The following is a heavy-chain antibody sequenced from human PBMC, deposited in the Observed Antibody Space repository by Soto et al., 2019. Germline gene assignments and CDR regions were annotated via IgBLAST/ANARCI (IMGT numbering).Heavy chain of an antibody. J-gene: IGHJ5*02. V-gene: IGHV3-74*01. D-gene: IGHD3-3*01. CDR1: GFTFSSYW. Sequence: GGSLRLSCAASGFTFSSYWMHWVRQAPGKGLVWVSRINSDGSSTSYADSVKGRFTISRDNAKNTLYLQMNSLRAEDTAVYYCARDGYYDFWSGQTPGGWFDPWGQGTLVTVSS. CDR3: ARDGYYDFWSGQTPGGWFDP. CDR2: INSDGSST.